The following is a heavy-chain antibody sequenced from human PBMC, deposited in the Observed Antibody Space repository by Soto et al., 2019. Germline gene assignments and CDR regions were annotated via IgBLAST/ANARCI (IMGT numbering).Heavy chain of an antibody. Sequence: SETLSLTCTVSGGSFSPNYWAWIRQPPGKGLEWVGYIYFGGSTSYNPSLKSRVTISVDTSKNQFSLKLSSVTAADTAVYYCARGVTLVRGVILTPYFDYWGQGALVTVSS. CDR3: ARGVTLVRGVILTPYFDY. J-gene: IGHJ4*02. D-gene: IGHD3-10*01. CDR1: GGSFSPNY. V-gene: IGHV4-4*09. CDR2: IYFGGST.